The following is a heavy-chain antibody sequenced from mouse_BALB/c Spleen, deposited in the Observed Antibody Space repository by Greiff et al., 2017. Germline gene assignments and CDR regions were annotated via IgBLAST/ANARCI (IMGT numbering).Heavy chain of an antibody. CDR2: IDPANGNT. CDR1: GFNIKDTY. Sequence: EVHLVESGAELVKPGASVKLSCTASGFNIKDTYMHWVKQRPEQGLEWIGRIDPANGNTKYDPKFQGKATITADTSSNTAYLQLSSLTSEDTAVYYCARAGLGLPFAYWGQGTLVTVSA. V-gene: IGHV14-3*02. D-gene: IGHD3-1*01. J-gene: IGHJ3*01. CDR3: ARAGLGLPFAY.